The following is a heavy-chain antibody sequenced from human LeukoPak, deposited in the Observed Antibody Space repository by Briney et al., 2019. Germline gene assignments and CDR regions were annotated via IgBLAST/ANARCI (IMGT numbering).Heavy chain of an antibody. CDR1: GYTFTNYG. V-gene: IGHV1-18*01. CDR3: AREAFTVTTPLDI. D-gene: IGHD4-17*01. CDR2: VSAYNGNT. J-gene: IGHJ3*02. Sequence: ASVKVSCKASGYTFTNYGISWVRQAPGQGLEWMGWVSAYNGNTKYAQKFQGRVTMTTDTSTRTAYMELRSLRSDDTAVYYCAREAFTVTTPLDIWGQGTMVTVSS.